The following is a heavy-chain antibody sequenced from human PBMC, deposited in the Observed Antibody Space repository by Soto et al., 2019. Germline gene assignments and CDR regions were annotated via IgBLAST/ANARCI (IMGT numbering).Heavy chain of an antibody. J-gene: IGHJ4*02. V-gene: IGHV3-23*01. D-gene: IGHD2-21*02. CDR3: AIDSAAGVVVSATDY. Sequence: EVQLLESGGGLVQPGGSLRLSCAASGFTFSSYAMSWVRQAPGKGLEWVSAISGSGGSTYYADSVKGRFTISRDNSKNTRYLQMNSLRAEDTAVYYCAIDSAAGVVVSATDYWGQGTLVTVSS. CDR2: ISGSGGST. CDR1: GFTFSSYA.